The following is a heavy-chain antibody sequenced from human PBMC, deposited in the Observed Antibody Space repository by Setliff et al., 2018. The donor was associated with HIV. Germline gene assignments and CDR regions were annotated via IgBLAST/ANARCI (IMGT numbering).Heavy chain of an antibody. D-gene: IGHD1-1*01. CDR2: ISTNGGT. V-gene: IGHV4-61*09. CDR3: ARGLEYDHSVGYFDY. J-gene: IGHJ4*01. CDR1: GGSISSGHYF. Sequence: SETLSLTCSVSGGSISSGHYFWSWIRQPAGKGLEWIGHISTNGGTNYNPSLKSRVTISVDTSKSQFSLKLTSVTAADTAVYYCARGLEYDHSVGYFDYWGQGRLVTVSS.